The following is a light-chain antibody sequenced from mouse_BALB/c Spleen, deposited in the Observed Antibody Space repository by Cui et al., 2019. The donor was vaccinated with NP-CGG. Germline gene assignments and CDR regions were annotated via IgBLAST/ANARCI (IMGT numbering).Light chain of an antibody. CDR3: ALWYSNHWV. V-gene: IGLV1*01. Sequence: QAVVTQASAPTTSPGETVTLTCRSSTGAVTTSNYANWVQEKSDHLFTGLIGGTNNRPPGVPARFSGSLIGDKAALTITGAQTEDEALYFCALWYSNHWVFGGGTKLTVL. CDR2: GTN. CDR1: TGAVTTSNY. J-gene: IGLJ1*01.